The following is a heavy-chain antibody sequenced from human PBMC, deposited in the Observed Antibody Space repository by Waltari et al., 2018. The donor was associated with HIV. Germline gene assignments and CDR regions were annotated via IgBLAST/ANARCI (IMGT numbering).Heavy chain of an antibody. CDR3: VSDTK. CDR2: IAVGSGNP. J-gene: IGHJ6*02. Sequence: QLLQSGPAVKKPGTSMKVSCTTSGFNFRRSGIQWVRLIRGQRLECLGWIAVGSGNPDHSQRVQGRVTITRDVSTTTAYPEVARLRVDDAALYFCVSDTKWGQGTSVTVSS. CDR1: GFNFRRSG. V-gene: IGHV1-58*02.